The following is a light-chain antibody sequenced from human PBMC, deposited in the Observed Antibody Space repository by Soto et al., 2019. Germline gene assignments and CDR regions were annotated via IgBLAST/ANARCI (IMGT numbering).Light chain of an antibody. CDR1: QDISKY. V-gene: IGKV1-33*01. CDR2: DAS. J-gene: IGKJ4*01. Sequence: IQMTQSPSSLSASVGDRVTITFQASQDISKYLNWYQQKPGKAPKLLIYDASNLETGVPSRFSGSGSGTDFTFTISSLQPEDIATYYCQQYDNLPLTFGGGTKV. CDR3: QQYDNLPLT.